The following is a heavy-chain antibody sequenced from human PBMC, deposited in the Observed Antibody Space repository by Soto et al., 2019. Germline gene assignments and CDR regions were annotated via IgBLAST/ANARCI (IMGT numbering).Heavy chain of an antibody. D-gene: IGHD3-10*01. V-gene: IGHV3-23*01. CDR3: AKNRQFRSYYESAGHYDN. CDR2: SSGSGGVT. CDR1: GFTFKNYD. J-gene: IGHJ4*02. Sequence: EVELLESGGGLVQPGGSLRLSCVASGFTFKNYDMRWIRQAPGKGLEWVSGSSGSGGVTYYADSVKGRFTISRDNSKNTLYLQMNSLRAEDTVIYYCAKNRQFRSYYESAGHYDNWGQGTLVTVSS.